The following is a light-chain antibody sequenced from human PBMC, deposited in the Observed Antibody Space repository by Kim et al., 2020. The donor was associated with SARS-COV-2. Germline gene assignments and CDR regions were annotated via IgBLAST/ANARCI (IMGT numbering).Light chain of an antibody. V-gene: IGLV3-25*03. CDR3: QSADSSGNYVV. J-gene: IGLJ2*01. CDR2: KDS. CDR1: ALPKQY. Sequence: SYELTQPPSVSVSPGQTARITCAGDALPKQYAYWYQQKPGQAPVLVIYKDSERPSGIPERFSGSSSGTTVTLTISGVQSGDEADYYCQSADSSGNYVVFGGGTQLTVL.